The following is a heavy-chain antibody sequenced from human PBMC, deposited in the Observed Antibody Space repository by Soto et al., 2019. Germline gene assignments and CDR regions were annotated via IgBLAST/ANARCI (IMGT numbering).Heavy chain of an antibody. J-gene: IGHJ6*02. CDR1: GDSISSYY. CDR3: ARDLWGYCGADCYPLDV. CDR2: MYNTGST. Sequence: QVRLQESGPGLVKPSETLSLTCSVSGDSISSYYWSWIRQPPGKGLEWIGYMYNTGSTIYNPSLKPRAPTSVGSSXTXRSLKVTSVTAADTAVYYCARDLWGYCGADCYPLDVWGQGTTVTVSS. D-gene: IGHD2-21*02. V-gene: IGHV4-59*01.